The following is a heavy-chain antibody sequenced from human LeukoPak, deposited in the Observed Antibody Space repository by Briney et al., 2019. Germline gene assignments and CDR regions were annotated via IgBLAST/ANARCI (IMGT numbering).Heavy chain of an antibody. J-gene: IGHJ4*02. D-gene: IGHD6-13*01. CDR1: GGSISTHY. CDR2: IYYSGST. V-gene: IGHV4-59*11. Sequence: ASETLSLTCTVSGGSISTHYWSWIRQPPGKGLEWIGYIYYSGSTNYNPSLKSRVTISVDTSKNQFSLKLTSVTAADSAVYYCARRIAAPTYFDYWGQGTLVTVSS. CDR3: ARRIAAPTYFDY.